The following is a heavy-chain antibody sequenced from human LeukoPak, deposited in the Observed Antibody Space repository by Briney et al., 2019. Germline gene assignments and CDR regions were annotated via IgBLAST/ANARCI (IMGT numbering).Heavy chain of an antibody. CDR1: GFTFSDYY. Sequence: PGGSLRLSRAASGFTFSDYYISWLRQAPGKGVEWVSYTSSSGDTISYADSGKGRFTISRDNAKNSLYLQMNNLRAEDTAVYYCARANFYGEDYWGQGTLVTVSS. CDR2: TSSSGDTI. CDR3: ARANFYGEDY. V-gene: IGHV3-11*01. D-gene: IGHD4-17*01. J-gene: IGHJ4*02.